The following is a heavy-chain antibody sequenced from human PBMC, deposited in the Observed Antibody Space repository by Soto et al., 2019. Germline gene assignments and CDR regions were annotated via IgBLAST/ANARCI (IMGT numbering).Heavy chain of an antibody. CDR1: GFTFSTYP. CDR2: ISSDGSSG. D-gene: IGHD2-21*01. CDR3: ASRRGDGYFEY. V-gene: IGHV3-30*04. Sequence: GGSLRLSCAASGFTFSTYPMYWVRQAPGKGLEWLAFISSDGSSGYYADSVKGRFTISRDNSKNTLFLQMSSLRAEDTAVYYYASRRGDGYFEYWGQGTLVTVSS. J-gene: IGHJ4*02.